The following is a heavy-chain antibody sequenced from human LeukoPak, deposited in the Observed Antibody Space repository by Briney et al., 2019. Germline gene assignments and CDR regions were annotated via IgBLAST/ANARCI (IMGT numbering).Heavy chain of an antibody. CDR2: INPSGGST. CDR1: GFTFTSNA. V-gene: IGHV1-46*01. CDR3: ARYSSLYIRGGYYAYDF. D-gene: IGHD6-25*01. J-gene: IGHJ3*01. Sequence: ASVKVSCTASGFTFTSNAIHWVRQAPGQGLEWMGIINPSGGSTSYAQKFQGRVTMTRDTSTSTVYMELSSLRSEDTAVYYCARYSSLYIRGGYYAYDFWGQGTMVTVSS.